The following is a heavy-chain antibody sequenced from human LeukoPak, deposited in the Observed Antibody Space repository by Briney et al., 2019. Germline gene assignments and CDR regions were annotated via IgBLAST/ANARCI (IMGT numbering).Heavy chain of an antibody. CDR3: ARDYGDYPVDY. CDR2: ISAYNGNT. J-gene: IGHJ4*02. D-gene: IGHD4-17*01. V-gene: IGHV1-18*04. Sequence: ASVKVSCKASGYTFTCYYMHWVRQAPGQGLEWMGWISAYNGNTNYAQKLQGRVTMTTDTSTSTAYMELRSLRSDDTAVYYCARDYGDYPVDYWGQGTLVTVSS. CDR1: GYTFTCYY.